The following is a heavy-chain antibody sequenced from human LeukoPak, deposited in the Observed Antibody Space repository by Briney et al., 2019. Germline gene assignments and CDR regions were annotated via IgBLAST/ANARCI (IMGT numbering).Heavy chain of an antibody. Sequence: SVKVSCEASGGTFSSYAISWVRQAPGQGLEWMGRIIPILGIANYAQKFQGRVTITADKSTSTAYMELSSLRSEDTAVYYCARGLLGYCSGGSCYPDYWGQGTLVTVSS. D-gene: IGHD2-15*01. J-gene: IGHJ4*02. CDR2: IIPILGIA. CDR3: ARGLLGYCSGGSCYPDY. V-gene: IGHV1-69*04. CDR1: GGTFSSYA.